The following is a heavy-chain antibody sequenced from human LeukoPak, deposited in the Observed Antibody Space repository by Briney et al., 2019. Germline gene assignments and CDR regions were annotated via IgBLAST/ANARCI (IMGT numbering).Heavy chain of an antibody. Sequence: ASVKVSCKASGYTFTGYYMHWVRQAPGQGLEWMGWINPNSGGTNYAQKFQGWVTMTRDTSISTAYMELSRLRSDDTAVYYCARSYYDSSGYLYYFDYWGQGTLVTVSS. V-gene: IGHV1-2*04. D-gene: IGHD3-22*01. CDR2: INPNSGGT. J-gene: IGHJ4*02. CDR3: ARSYYDSSGYLYYFDY. CDR1: GYTFTGYY.